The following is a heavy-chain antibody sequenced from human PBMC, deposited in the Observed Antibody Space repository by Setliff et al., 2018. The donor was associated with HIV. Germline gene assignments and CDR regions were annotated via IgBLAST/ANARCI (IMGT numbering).Heavy chain of an antibody. CDR2: ITHSEGT. J-gene: IGHJ6*04. CDR3: ARMVRGLILRGYHYHADV. CDR1: GGSFDNYF. D-gene: IGHD3-10*01. Sequence: SETLSLTCAVYGGSFDNYFWTWIRQSPERGPEWIGEITHSEGTTYSPYLKSRLTISLDTSKNQISLKLTSVTAADTAVYYCARMVRGLILRGYHYHADVWGKGTTVTVSS. V-gene: IGHV4-34*01.